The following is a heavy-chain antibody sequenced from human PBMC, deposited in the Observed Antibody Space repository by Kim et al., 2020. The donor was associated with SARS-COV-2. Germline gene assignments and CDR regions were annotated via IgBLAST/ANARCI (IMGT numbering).Heavy chain of an antibody. CDR3: ARELEVPIDYYYYYMDV. CDR2: IIPILGIA. Sequence: SVKVSCKASGGTFSSYAISWVRQAPGQGLEWMGRIIPILGIANYAQKFQGRVTITADKSTSTAYMELSSLRSEDTAVYYCARELEVPIDYYYYYMDVWGKGTTVTVSS. J-gene: IGHJ6*03. CDR1: GGTFSSYA. D-gene: IGHD3-3*02. V-gene: IGHV1-69*04.